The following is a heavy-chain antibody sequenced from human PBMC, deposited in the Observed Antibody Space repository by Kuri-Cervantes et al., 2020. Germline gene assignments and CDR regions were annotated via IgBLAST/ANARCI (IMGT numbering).Heavy chain of an antibody. J-gene: IGHJ4*02. CDR2: IAWDNDK. CDR1: GFSLSTSGMR. Sequence: SGPTLVKPTQTLTLTCTFSGFSLSTSGMRVTWIRQPPGKALEWLARIAWDNDKLYNTSLKTRLTISKDTSKNQVVLTMINMDPVDTGTYYCARIGPPVDCWGQGTLVTVSS. V-gene: IGHV2-70D*14. CDR3: ARIGPPVDC.